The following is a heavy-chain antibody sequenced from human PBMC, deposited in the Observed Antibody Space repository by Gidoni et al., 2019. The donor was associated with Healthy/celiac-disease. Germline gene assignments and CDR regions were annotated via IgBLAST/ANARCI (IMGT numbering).Heavy chain of an antibody. CDR2: IYTSGST. D-gene: IGHD3-3*01. CDR3: ARVVLDFWSGPRNYYYGMDV. Sequence: QVQLQESGPGLVKPSETLSLTCTVSGGSISSYYWSWIRQPAGKGLEWIGRIYTSGSTNYNPSLKSRVTMSVDTSKNQFSLKLSSVTAADTAVYYCARVVLDFWSGPRNYYYGMDVWGQGTTVTVSS. J-gene: IGHJ6*02. V-gene: IGHV4-4*07. CDR1: GGSISSYY.